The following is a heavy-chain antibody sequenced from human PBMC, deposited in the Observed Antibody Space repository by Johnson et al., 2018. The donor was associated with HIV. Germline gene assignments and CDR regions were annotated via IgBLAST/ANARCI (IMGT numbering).Heavy chain of an antibody. J-gene: IGHJ3*02. CDR1: GFTFSDYY. Sequence: QMLLVESGGGLVQPGRSLRLSCAASGFTFSDYYMSWIRQAPGKGLEWVSYISSSGSTIYYEDSVKGRFTISRANAKNSLYLQMNSLRAEDTALYYCARETNYYDSSGGLGLDIWGQGAMVTVSS. V-gene: IGHV3-11*01. CDR2: ISSSGSTI. CDR3: ARETNYYDSSGGLGLDI. D-gene: IGHD3-22*01.